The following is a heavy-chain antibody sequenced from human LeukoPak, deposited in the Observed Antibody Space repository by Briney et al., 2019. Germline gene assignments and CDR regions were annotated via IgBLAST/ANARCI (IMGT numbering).Heavy chain of an antibody. Sequence: ASVKVSCKASGYTFTSYDINWVRQAPGQGLEWMGWMNPNSGNTGYAQKFQGRATMTRNTSISTAYMELSSLRSEDTAVYYCARDYRKRVNWFDPWGQGNLVTVSS. CDR2: MNPNSGNT. CDR1: GYTFTSYD. CDR3: ARDYRKRVNWFDP. J-gene: IGHJ5*02. D-gene: IGHD4-11*01. V-gene: IGHV1-8*01.